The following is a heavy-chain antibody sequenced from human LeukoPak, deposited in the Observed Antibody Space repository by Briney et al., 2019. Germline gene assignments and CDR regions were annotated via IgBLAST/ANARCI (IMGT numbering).Heavy chain of an antibody. CDR3: ARVRTGTTNWFDP. Sequence: GGSLRLSCAASGFTFSSYSMNWVRQAPGKGLEWVSSISTGSSFIYYADSVKGRFTISRDIAKNSLYLQMNSLRAEDTAVYYCARVRTGTTNWFDPWGQGTLVTVSS. J-gene: IGHJ5*02. V-gene: IGHV3-21*01. D-gene: IGHD1-1*01. CDR1: GFTFSSYS. CDR2: ISTGSSFI.